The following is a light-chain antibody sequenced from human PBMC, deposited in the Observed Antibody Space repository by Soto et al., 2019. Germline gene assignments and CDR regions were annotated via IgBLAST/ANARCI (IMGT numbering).Light chain of an antibody. V-gene: IGKV1-39*01. CDR3: QQSYNAPYT. CDR2: SAS. Sequence: DIQMTQSPSSLSVSVGDRVTITCRASQNIGTSLNWYQMKLGRAPTLLIYSASTLQSGAPSRFSGGGSGTDFTLTINSLQTEDFATYSCQQSYNAPYTFGQGTMVEIK. J-gene: IGKJ2*01. CDR1: QNIGTS.